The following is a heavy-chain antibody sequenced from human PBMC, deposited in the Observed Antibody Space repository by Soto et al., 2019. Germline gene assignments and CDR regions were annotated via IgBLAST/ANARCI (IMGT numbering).Heavy chain of an antibody. CDR1: GGSISSSSYY. CDR3: ARHKDYYGMDV. J-gene: IGHJ6*02. Sequence: SETLSLTCTGSGGSISSSSYYWGWIRQPPGKGLEWIGSIYYSGSTYYNPSLKSRVTISVDTSKNQFSLKLSSVTAADTAVYYCARHKDYYGMDVWGQGTTVTVSS. V-gene: IGHV4-39*01. CDR2: IYYSGST.